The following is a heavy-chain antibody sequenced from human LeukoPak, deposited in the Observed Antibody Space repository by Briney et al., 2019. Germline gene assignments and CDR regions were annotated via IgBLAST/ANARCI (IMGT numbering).Heavy chain of an antibody. D-gene: IGHD4-23*01. CDR1: GGTFSSYA. V-gene: IGHV1-69*04. CDR3: ARVKDYGGSPFDY. J-gene: IGHJ4*02. Sequence: SVKVSCKASGGTFSSYAISWLRQAPGQGLEWMGRIIPILGIANYAQKFQGRVTITADKSTSTAYMELSSLRSEDTAVYYCARVKDYGGSPFDYWGQGTLVTVSS. CDR2: IIPILGIA.